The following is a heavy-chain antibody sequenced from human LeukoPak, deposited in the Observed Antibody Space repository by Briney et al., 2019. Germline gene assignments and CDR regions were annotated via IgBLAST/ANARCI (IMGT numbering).Heavy chain of an antibody. CDR3: ARGVGWGRFDP. D-gene: IGHD1-26*01. Sequence: GGSLRLSCAASGFTFSSYAMHWVRQAPGKGLEWVAVISYDGSNKYYADSVKGRFTISRDNSKNTLYLQMNSLRAEDTAVYYCARGVGWGRFDPWGQGTLVTVSS. V-gene: IGHV3-30-3*01. J-gene: IGHJ5*02. CDR1: GFTFSSYA. CDR2: ISYDGSNK.